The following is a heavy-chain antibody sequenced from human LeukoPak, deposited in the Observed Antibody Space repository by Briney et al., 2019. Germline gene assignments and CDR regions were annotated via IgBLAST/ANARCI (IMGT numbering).Heavy chain of an antibody. J-gene: IGHJ4*02. V-gene: IGHV3-11*01. CDR3: ARAGGTYYFDY. Sequence: GGSLRLSCAASGFTFNDFYMTWIRQAPGKGLEWVSYISKTGNTIYYADSVKGRFTISRDNAKKSLYLEMNSLRAEDTDVYYCARAGGTYYFDYWGQGTLVTVSS. CDR2: ISKTGNTI. CDR1: GFTFNDFY. D-gene: IGHD4-23*01.